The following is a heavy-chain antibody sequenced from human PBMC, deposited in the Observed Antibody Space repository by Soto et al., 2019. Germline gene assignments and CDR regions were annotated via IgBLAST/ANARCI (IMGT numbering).Heavy chain of an antibody. Sequence: QVQLVESGGGVVQPGGSLRLSCAASGFTFDAYGFHWVRQAPGKGLEWVAVVWSNGNLKYYADSVKGRFTISRDSSKSALNLQMNSRRADDPAVYYCARIQLNTIMALDYWGQGTLVTVSS. D-gene: IGHD1-1*01. CDR1: GFTFDAYG. CDR2: VWSNGNLK. CDR3: ARIQLNTIMALDY. V-gene: IGHV3-33*01. J-gene: IGHJ4*02.